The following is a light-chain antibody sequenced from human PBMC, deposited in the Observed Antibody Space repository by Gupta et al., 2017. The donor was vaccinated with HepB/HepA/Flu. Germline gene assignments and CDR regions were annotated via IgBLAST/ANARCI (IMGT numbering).Light chain of an antibody. J-gene: IGLJ2*01. V-gene: IGLV1-44*01. CDR3: AAWDDSLNGVI. CDR2: GTD. Sequence: HSVLPQPPSPSGPPGHRVSISCSGSTSNIGSNHVSWYQQVPGTAPKLLIYGTDQRPSGVPDRFSGSKSGTSASLAISGLQSEDETDYYCAAWDDSLNGVIFGGGTKLTVL. CDR1: TSNIGSNH.